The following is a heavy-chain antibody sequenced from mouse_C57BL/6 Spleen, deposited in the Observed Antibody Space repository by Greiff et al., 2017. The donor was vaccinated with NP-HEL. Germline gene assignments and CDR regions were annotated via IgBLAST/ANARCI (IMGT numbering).Heavy chain of an antibody. CDR1: GYAFTNYL. Sequence: QVQLQQSGAELVRPGTSVKVSCKASGYAFTNYLIEWVKQRPGQGLEWIGVINPGSGGTNYNEKFKGKATLTADKSSSTAYMQLSSLTSEDYAVYYCARPDYYGSSSFDDWGKGTTLTVSS. V-gene: IGHV1-54*01. CDR3: ARPDYYGSSSFDD. D-gene: IGHD1-1*01. J-gene: IGHJ2*01. CDR2: INPGSGGT.